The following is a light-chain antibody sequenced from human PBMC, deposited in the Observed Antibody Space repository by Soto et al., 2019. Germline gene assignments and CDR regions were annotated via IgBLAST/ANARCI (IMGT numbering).Light chain of an antibody. V-gene: IGKV3-20*01. Sequence: EIVLTQSPGTLSLSPGERATLSCRASQSVSSSYLAWYQQKPGQAPRLLIYGASSRATGIPVRFSGSGSGIDFTLTISRLEPEDFAVYYCQQYGSSPCTFGQGTKLEIK. J-gene: IGKJ2*01. CDR3: QQYGSSPCT. CDR1: QSVSSSY. CDR2: GAS.